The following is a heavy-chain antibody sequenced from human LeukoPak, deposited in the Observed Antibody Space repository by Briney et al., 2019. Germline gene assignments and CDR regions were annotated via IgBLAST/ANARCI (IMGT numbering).Heavy chain of an antibody. D-gene: IGHD5-24*01. Sequence: SVKVACEASGGTFSSYAISWVRQAPGQGLEWMGGIIPIFGTANYAQKFQGRVTITTDESTSTAYMELSSLRSEDTAVYYCARARDGYNYYDAFDIWGQGKMVSVSS. J-gene: IGHJ3*02. CDR2: IIPIFGTA. CDR1: GGTFSSYA. V-gene: IGHV1-69*05. CDR3: ARARDGYNYYDAFDI.